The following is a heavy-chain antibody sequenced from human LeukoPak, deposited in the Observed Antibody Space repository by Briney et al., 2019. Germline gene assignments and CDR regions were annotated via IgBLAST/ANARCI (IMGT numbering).Heavy chain of an antibody. V-gene: IGHV3-23*01. CDR3: AKDPKDYYYMDV. CDR2: ISGSGGST. Sequence: GGSPRLSCPASGFTFSSYAMSWVRQAPGKGLEWVSAISGSGGSTYYADSVKGRFTISRHNSKNTLYLQMNSLRAEDTAVYYCAKDPKDYYYMDVWGKGTTVTVSS. CDR1: GFTFSSYA. J-gene: IGHJ6*03.